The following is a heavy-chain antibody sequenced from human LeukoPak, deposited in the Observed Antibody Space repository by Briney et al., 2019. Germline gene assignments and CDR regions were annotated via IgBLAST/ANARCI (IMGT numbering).Heavy chain of an antibody. CDR1: GFTFSSYG. V-gene: IGHV3-33*01. CDR2: IWYDGSNK. D-gene: IGHD1-26*01. J-gene: IGHJ4*02. Sequence: GGSLRLSCAASGFTFSSYGMHWVRQAPGKGLEWVAVIWYDGSNKYYADSVKGRFTISRDNAKNTLYLQMNSLRAEDTAVYYCARGVGATGLDYWGQGTLVTVSS. CDR3: ARGVGATGLDY.